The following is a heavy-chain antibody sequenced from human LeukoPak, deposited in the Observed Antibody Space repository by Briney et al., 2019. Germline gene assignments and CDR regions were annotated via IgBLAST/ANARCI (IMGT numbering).Heavy chain of an antibody. D-gene: IGHD3-10*01. V-gene: IGHV3-66*01. CDR2: IYSGGST. Sequence: GGSLRLSCAASGFTVSSNYMSWVRQAPGKGLEWVSVIYSGGSTYYADSVKGRFTISRDNSKNTLYLQMNSLRAEDTAVYYCARDMSGAVDAFDIWGQGTMVTVSS. CDR3: ARDMSGAVDAFDI. CDR1: GFTVSSNY. J-gene: IGHJ3*02.